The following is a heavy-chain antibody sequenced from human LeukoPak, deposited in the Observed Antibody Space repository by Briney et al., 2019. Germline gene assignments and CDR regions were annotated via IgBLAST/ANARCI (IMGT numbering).Heavy chain of an antibody. Sequence: GGSLRLSWAAPGFTFSSYAMSWVRQAPGKRLEWVSAISGSGGSTYYADSVKGRFTISRDNSKNTLYLQMNSLRAEDTAVYYCAKVPAAILIPNWFDPWGQGTLVTVSS. D-gene: IGHD2-2*01. CDR3: AKVPAAILIPNWFDP. CDR2: ISGSGGST. J-gene: IGHJ5*02. CDR1: GFTFSSYA. V-gene: IGHV3-23*01.